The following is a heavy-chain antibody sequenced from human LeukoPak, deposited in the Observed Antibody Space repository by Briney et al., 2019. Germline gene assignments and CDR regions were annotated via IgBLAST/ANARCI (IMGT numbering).Heavy chain of an antibody. V-gene: IGHV4-61*02. CDR3: ARGPYSYDSSGAFDI. CDR1: GDSISSGGYY. Sequence: PSQTLSLTCTASGDSISSGGYYWSWIRQPAGKGLEWIGRISSSGSTNYNPSLKSRVTISVDTSKNQFSLKLSSVTAADTAVYFCARGPYSYDSSGAFDIWGQGTMVTVSS. D-gene: IGHD3-22*01. J-gene: IGHJ3*02. CDR2: ISSSGST.